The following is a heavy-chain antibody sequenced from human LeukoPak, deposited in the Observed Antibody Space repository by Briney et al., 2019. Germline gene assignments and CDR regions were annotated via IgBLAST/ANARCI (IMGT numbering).Heavy chain of an antibody. J-gene: IGHJ5*02. D-gene: IGHD1-26*01. Sequence: GASVKVSCKASGYTFTSYGISWVRQAPGQGREWMGWISAYNGNTNYAKKLQGRVTMTTDTSTSKAYMELRSLRSDDTTVYDCARDFAGAKSIWIDTWGQGTLLTVSS. CDR2: ISAYNGNT. CDR1: GYTFTSYG. CDR3: ARDFAGAKSIWIDT. V-gene: IGHV1-18*01.